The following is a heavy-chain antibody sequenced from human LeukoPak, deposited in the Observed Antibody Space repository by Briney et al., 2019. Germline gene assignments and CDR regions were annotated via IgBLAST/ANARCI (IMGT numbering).Heavy chain of an antibody. CDR3: AKGRPHRGWASSWAHRKTGAFDI. J-gene: IGHJ3*02. V-gene: IGHV3-23*01. D-gene: IGHD6-13*01. CDR2: ISGSGGST. Sequence: GGSLRLSCAASGFTFSSYAMSWVRQAPGKGLEWVSAISGSGGSTYYADSVKGRFTISKDNSKNTLYLQMNSLRAEDTAVYYCAKGRPHRGWASSWAHRKTGAFDIWGQGTMVTVSS. CDR1: GFTFSSYA.